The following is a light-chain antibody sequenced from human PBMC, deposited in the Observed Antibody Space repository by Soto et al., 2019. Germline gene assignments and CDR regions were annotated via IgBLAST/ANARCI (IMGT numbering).Light chain of an antibody. V-gene: IGKV3-20*01. J-gene: IGKJ1*01. CDR3: QQDYNLPWT. Sequence: EIVLTQSPGTLSLSPGERATLSCRASQSVSSSYLAWYQQKPGQAPRLLIYGASSRATGIPDRFSGSGSGTDFTLTISRLEPEDFAVYYCQQDYNLPWTFGQGTKVDI. CDR2: GAS. CDR1: QSVSSSY.